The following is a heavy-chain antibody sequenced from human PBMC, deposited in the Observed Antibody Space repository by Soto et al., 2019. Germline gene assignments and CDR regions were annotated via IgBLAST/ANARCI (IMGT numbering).Heavy chain of an antibody. CDR3: ARGGVIMGWFDP. Sequence: QVQLQESGPGLVKPSQTLSLTCTVSGGSISSGGYYWSWIRQHPGKGLEWIGYIYYSGSSYYNPSLKSRVTISVDTSKNQFSLKLSSVTAADTAVYYCARGGVIMGWFDPWGQGTLVTVSS. CDR1: GGSISSGGYY. D-gene: IGHD3-3*01. V-gene: IGHV4-31*03. CDR2: IYYSGSS. J-gene: IGHJ5*02.